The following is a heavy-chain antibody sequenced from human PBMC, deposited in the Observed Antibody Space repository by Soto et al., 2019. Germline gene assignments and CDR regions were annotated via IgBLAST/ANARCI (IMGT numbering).Heavy chain of an antibody. CDR3: AKGRGGSGSLTPRVDF. CDR1: GFTFNNYA. CDR2: ISGGGDTT. Sequence: EVQLLDSGGGLVQPGGSLRLSCAASGFTFNNYAMTWVRQAPGKGLEWVSAISGGGDTTSYADSAKGRFTVSRDGSKNTLYLQMSSLRAEDTALYYCAKGRGGSGSLTPRVDFWGQGTLVTVSS. V-gene: IGHV3-23*01. J-gene: IGHJ4*02. D-gene: IGHD3-10*01.